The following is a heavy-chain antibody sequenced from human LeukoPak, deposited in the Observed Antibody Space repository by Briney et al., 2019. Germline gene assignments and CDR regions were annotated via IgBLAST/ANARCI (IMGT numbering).Heavy chain of an antibody. D-gene: IGHD3-22*01. Sequence: ASVKVSCKASGYSFTGYYMHWVRQAPGQGLEWMGWINPKSGGTNYAPKFQGRVTTTRDTSISTAYMELTSLRYDDTAVYYCARVGRTYYDSSGYFDYWGQGTLVTVSS. V-gene: IGHV1-2*02. CDR3: ARVGRTYYDSSGYFDY. CDR1: GYSFTGYY. J-gene: IGHJ4*02. CDR2: INPKSGGT.